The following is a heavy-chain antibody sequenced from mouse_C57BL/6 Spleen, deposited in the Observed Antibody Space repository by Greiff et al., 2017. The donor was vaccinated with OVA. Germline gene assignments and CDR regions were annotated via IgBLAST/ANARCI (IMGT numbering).Heavy chain of an antibody. D-gene: IGHD2-3*01. Sequence: LQQPGAELVKPGASVKMSCKASGYTFTSYWITWVKQRPGQGLEWIGDIYPGSGSTNYNEKFKSKATLTVDTSSSTAYMQLSSLTSEDSAVYYCAREGWLLPYWYFDVWGTGTTVTVSS. CDR3: AREGWLLPYWYFDV. V-gene: IGHV1-55*01. J-gene: IGHJ1*03. CDR1: GYTFTSYW. CDR2: IYPGSGST.